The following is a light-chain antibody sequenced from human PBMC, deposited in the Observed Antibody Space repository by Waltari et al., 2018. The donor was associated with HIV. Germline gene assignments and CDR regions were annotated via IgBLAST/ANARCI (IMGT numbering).Light chain of an antibody. J-gene: IGLJ2*01. CDR3: SSYKDANDVV. CDR1: SSDVGGFDY. Sequence: QSALPQPPPASGPPGQSVTIPCTGTSSDVGGFDYVSWYHQQPPKAPKLILYEVNRRPSGVPDRFSGSKSGNTASLTVSGLQPEDEGDYYCSSYKDANDVVFGGGTKLTVL. CDR2: EVN. V-gene: IGLV2-8*01.